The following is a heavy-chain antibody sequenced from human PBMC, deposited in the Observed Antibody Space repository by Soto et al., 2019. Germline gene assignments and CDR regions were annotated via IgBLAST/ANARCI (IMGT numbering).Heavy chain of an antibody. CDR1: GFTFSSYA. CDR2: ISGSGGST. Sequence: GVSLRLSCAASGFTFSSYAMSWVRQAPGKGLEWVSAISGSGGSTYYADSVKGRFTISRDNSKNTLYLQMNSLRAEDTAVYYCAKDDGEGDCFYWRQGTLVTVSS. V-gene: IGHV3-23*01. CDR3: AKDDGEGDCFY. D-gene: IGHD2-21*02. J-gene: IGHJ4*02.